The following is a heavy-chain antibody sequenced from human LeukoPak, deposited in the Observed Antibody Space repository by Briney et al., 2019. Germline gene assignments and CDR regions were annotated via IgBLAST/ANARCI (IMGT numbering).Heavy chain of an antibody. V-gene: IGHV3-21*01. CDR1: GFTFSSYS. Sequence: AGGSLRLSCAASGFTFSSYSMNWVRQAPGKGVEGVSSISSSSSYIYYADSVKGRFTISRDNAKNSLYLQMNSLRAEDTAVYYCARINSSSWDYWGQGTLVTVSS. D-gene: IGHD6-13*01. CDR3: ARINSSSWDY. CDR2: ISSSSSYI. J-gene: IGHJ4*02.